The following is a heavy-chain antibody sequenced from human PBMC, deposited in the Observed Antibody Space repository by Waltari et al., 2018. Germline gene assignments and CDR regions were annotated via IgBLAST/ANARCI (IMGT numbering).Heavy chain of an antibody. CDR3: AKCLYDWLSQFDY. CDR1: GLPFSAYA. Sequence: EVHMLAAGGALVQPGGSVRSSCRASGLPFSAYAMAWVRQAPGKGLECVSSISGSAETTMYADSVRGRFTISRDNSMNTLYLQMNSLRAEDTAVYYCAKCLYDWLSQFDYWGQGALVTVSA. V-gene: IGHV3-23*01. CDR2: ISGSAETT. D-gene: IGHD3-9*01. J-gene: IGHJ4*02.